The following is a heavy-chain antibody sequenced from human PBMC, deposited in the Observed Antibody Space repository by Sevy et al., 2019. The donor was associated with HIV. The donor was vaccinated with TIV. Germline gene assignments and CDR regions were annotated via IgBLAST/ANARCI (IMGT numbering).Heavy chain of an antibody. CDR1: GYTFTGYY. CDR2: INPNSGGT. V-gene: IGHV1-2*02. CDR3: ARARHSGYYCAENAFDI. D-gene: IGHD3-22*01. J-gene: IGHJ3*02. Sequence: ASVKVSCKASGYTFTGYYMHWVRQAPGQGLEWMGWINPNSGGTNYAQKFQGRVTMTRDTSISTAYMELSRLRSDDTAVYYCARARHSGYYCAENAFDIWGHGTMVTVSS.